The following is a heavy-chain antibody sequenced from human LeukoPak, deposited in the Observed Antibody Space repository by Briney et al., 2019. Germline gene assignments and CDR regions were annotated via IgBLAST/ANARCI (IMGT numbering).Heavy chain of an antibody. CDR2: INHSGST. CDR1: GGSFSGYY. V-gene: IGHV4-34*01. J-gene: IGHJ6*03. Sequence: SETLSLTCAVYGGSFSGYYWRWFRQPPGKGLEWIGEINHSGSTNYNPSLKSRVTISVDTSKNQFSLKLSSVTAADTAVYYCARVGYDFWSGYYGEVNYYYMDVWGKGTTVTVSS. D-gene: IGHD3-3*01. CDR3: ARVGYDFWSGYYGEVNYYYMDV.